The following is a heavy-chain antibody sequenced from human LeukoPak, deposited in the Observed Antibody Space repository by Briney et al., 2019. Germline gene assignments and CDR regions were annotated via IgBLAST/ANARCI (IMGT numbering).Heavy chain of an antibody. J-gene: IGHJ4*02. Sequence: GGSLRLSCAAFGFTVSDNYMNWVRQSPGQGLEWVSGIYSDDTTHYADSVKGRFTISRDNSKNTVYLQISSLRVEDTAVYFCARAPYDILTGSYFDYWGQGTLVTVSS. CDR3: ARAPYDILTGSYFDY. CDR1: GFTVSDNY. V-gene: IGHV3-53*01. CDR2: IYSDDTT. D-gene: IGHD3-9*01.